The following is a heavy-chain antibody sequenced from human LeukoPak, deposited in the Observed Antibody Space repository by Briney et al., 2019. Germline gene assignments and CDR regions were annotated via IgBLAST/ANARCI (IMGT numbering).Heavy chain of an antibody. CDR3: ARQTGSGLFTLP. Sequence: SETLSLTCTVSGVSISSSNSYWGWIRQPPGKGLEWIGSIYCSGNTYYNASLKSRVTISIDTSKNQFSLKLTSVTAADTAVYYCARQTGSGLFTLPGGQGTLVTVSS. D-gene: IGHD3/OR15-3a*01. J-gene: IGHJ4*02. V-gene: IGHV4-39*01. CDR2: IYCSGNT. CDR1: GVSISSSNSY.